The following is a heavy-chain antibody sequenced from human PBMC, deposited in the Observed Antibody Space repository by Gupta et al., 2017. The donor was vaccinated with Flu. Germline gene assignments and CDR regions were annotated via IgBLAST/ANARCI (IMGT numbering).Heavy chain of an antibody. V-gene: IGHV3-23*01. CDR1: GFTFSSYA. Sequence: EVQLLESGGGLVQPGGSLRLSCAASGFTFSSYAMSWVRQAPGKGLEWVSAISGSGGSTYYADSVKGRFTISRDNSKNTLYLQMNSLRAEDTAVYYCAKVDRRTYYYDSSGMRGFDYWGQGTLVTVSS. D-gene: IGHD3-22*01. J-gene: IGHJ4*02. CDR3: AKVDRRTYYYDSSGMRGFDY. CDR2: ISGSGGST.